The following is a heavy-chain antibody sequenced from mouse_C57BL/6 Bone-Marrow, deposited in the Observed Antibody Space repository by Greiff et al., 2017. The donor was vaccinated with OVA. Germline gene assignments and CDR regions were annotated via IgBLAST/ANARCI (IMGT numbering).Heavy chain of an antibody. CDR3: TRDYYGSSSRAMDY. Sequence: EVKVVESGEGLVKPGGSLKLSCAASGFTFSSYAMSWVRQTPEKRLEWVAYISSGGDYIYYADTVKGRFTISRDNARNTLYLQMSSLKSEDTAMYYCTRDYYGSSSRAMDYWGQGTSVTVSS. CDR1: GFTFSSYA. D-gene: IGHD1-1*01. V-gene: IGHV5-9-1*02. CDR2: ISSGGDYI. J-gene: IGHJ4*01.